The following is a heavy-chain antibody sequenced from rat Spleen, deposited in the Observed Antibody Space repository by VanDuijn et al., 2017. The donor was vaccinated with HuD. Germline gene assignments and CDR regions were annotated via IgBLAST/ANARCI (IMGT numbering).Heavy chain of an antibody. CDR2: IKAKSNNYAT. J-gene: IGHJ3*01. D-gene: IGHD1-7*01. Sequence: EVQVLESGGGLVQPGNSLKLSCATSGFTFSIACMYWYRQFPDKRLEWVARIKAKSNNYATDYTESVKGRFTISRDDSESSIYLQMNNLKEEDTAIYYCAGGPDYFDYWGQGTLVTVSS. V-gene: IGHV6-6*01. CDR1: GFTFSIAC. CDR3: AGGPDYFDY.